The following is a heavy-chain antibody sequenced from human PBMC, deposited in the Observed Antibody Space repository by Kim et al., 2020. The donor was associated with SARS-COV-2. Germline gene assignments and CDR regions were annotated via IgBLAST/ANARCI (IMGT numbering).Heavy chain of an antibody. Sequence: GESLKISCKGSGYSFTSYWIGWVRQMPGKGLEWMGIIYPGDSDTRYSPSFQGQVTISADKSISTAYLQWSSLKASDTAMYYCAGLSSGYDYYYYYYMDVWGKGTTATVSS. CDR2: IYPGDSDT. CDR1: GYSFTSYW. D-gene: IGHD5-12*01. CDR3: AGLSSGYDYYYYYYMDV. J-gene: IGHJ6*03. V-gene: IGHV5-51*01.